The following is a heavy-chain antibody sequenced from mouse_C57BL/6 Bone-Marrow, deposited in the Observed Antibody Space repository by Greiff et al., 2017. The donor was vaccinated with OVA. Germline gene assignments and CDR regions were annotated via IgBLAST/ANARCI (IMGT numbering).Heavy chain of an antibody. V-gene: IGHV1-59*01. D-gene: IGHD1-1*01. CDR3: ASPCTTVVESFAY. CDR2: IDPSDSYT. CDR1: GYTFTSYW. Sequence: VQLQQPGAELVRPGTSVKLSCKASGYTFTSYWMHWVKQRPGQGLEWIGVIDPSDSYTNYNQKFKGKATLTVDTSSSTAYMQLSSLTSEDSAVYYCASPCTTVVESFAYWGQGTLVTVSA. J-gene: IGHJ3*01.